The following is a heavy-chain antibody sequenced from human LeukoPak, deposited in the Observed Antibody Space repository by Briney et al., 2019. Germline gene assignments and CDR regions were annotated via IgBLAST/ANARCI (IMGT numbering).Heavy chain of an antibody. J-gene: IGHJ4*02. CDR2: ISGSGGST. CDR3: ASPGYSSGWYVPRLFDY. CDR1: GVTFSSYA. Sequence: GGSLRLSCAASGVTFSSYAMSWVRQAPGEGLEWVSAISGSGGSTYYADSVKGRFTISRDNSKNTLYLQMNSLRAEDTAVYYCASPGYSSGWYVPRLFDYWGQGTLVTVSS. D-gene: IGHD6-19*01. V-gene: IGHV3-23*01.